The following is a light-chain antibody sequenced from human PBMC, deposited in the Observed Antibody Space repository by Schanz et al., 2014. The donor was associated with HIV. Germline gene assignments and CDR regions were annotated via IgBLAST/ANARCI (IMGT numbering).Light chain of an antibody. CDR3: SSYAATSNVL. V-gene: IGLV2-14*02. J-gene: IGLJ3*02. CDR1: SSDVGSYNL. CDR2: EGS. Sequence: QSVLTQPASVSGSPGQSITISCTGTSSDVGSYNLVSWYQQHPGKAPKLMIYEGSKRPSGVSNRFSGSKSGNTASLTISGLQPEDEADYYCSSYAATSNVLFGGGTKLTVL.